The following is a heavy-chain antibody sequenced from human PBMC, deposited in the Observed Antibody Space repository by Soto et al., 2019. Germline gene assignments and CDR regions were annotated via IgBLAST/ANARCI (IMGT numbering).Heavy chain of an antibody. CDR3: PKVAQLWFLNNWFGP. Sequence: PGGSMRLSCAASGITFSSYAMSWVRQAPGKGLETISAISGSGGSTYYADSVKGRFTISRDNSKNTLYLPMNSLRAEDTAVYSCPKVAQLWFLNNWFGPLRQVTMGIFCS. J-gene: IGHJ5*02. CDR1: GITFSSYA. D-gene: IGHD5-18*01. CDR2: ISGSGGST. V-gene: IGHV3-23*01.